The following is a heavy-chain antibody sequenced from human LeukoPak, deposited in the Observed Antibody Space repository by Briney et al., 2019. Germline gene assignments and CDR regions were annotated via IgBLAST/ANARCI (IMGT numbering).Heavy chain of an antibody. CDR1: GLTFSSYA. Sequence: GGSLRLSCAASGLTFSSYAMSWVRQAPGKGLEWVSVFSGSGGSTYYADSVKGRFTISRDNSKNTLYLQMNSLRAEDMAVYYCAKYLAVAGYDAFDIWGQGTMVTVSS. CDR2: FSGSGGST. J-gene: IGHJ3*02. D-gene: IGHD6-19*01. CDR3: AKYLAVAGYDAFDI. V-gene: IGHV3-23*01.